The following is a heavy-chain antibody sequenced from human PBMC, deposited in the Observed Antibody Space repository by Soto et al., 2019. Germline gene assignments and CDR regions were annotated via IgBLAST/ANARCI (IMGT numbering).Heavy chain of an antibody. CDR3: ARRLYYDSSGFEGGGMDV. Sequence: SETLSLTCTVCGGSIRSISYYWGWIRQAPGKGLEWIGSIYYSGSTYYNPSLKSRVTISVDTSKNQFSLKLSSVTAADTAVYYCARRLYYDSSGFEGGGMDVWGQGTTVTVS. V-gene: IGHV4-39*01. CDR2: IYYSGST. CDR1: GGSIRSISYY. J-gene: IGHJ6*02. D-gene: IGHD3-22*01.